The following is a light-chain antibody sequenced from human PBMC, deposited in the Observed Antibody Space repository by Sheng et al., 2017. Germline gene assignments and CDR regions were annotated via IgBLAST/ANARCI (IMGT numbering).Light chain of an antibody. CDR1: SSDVGGYNS. Sequence: QSALTQPPSASGSPGQSVTISCTGTSSDVGGYNSVCWYQQHPGKAPKLMIYDVSNRPSGVPDRFSGSKSGNTASLTISGLQAEDEADYYCSSYGSGSTFYVIGTGTRVTVL. CDR3: SSYGSGSTFYV. CDR2: DVS. J-gene: IGLJ1*01. V-gene: IGLV2-8*01.